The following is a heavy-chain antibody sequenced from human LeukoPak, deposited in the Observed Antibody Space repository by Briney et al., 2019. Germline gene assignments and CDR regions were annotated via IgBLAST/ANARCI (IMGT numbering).Heavy chain of an antibody. D-gene: IGHD1-7*01. Sequence: PSETLSLTCTVSGYSISSGYYWGWIRQPPGKGLEWIGSIYHSGSTYYNPSLKSRVTISVDTSKNQFSLKLSSVTAADTAVYYCAGSFRGTTGRPVDYWGQGTLVTVSS. CDR1: GYSISSGYY. CDR3: AGSFRGTTGRPVDY. CDR2: IYHSGST. J-gene: IGHJ4*02. V-gene: IGHV4-38-2*02.